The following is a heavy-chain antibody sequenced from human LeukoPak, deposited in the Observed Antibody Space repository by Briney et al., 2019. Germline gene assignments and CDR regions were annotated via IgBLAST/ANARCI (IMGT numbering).Heavy chain of an antibody. CDR1: GYTFTGYY. CDR2: INPNSGGT. V-gene: IGHV1-2*02. D-gene: IGHD3-10*01. CDR3: ARVWGSGEKWNY. J-gene: IGHJ4*02. Sequence: ASVKVSCKASGYTFTGYYMHWVRQAPGQGLEWMGWINPNSGGTNYAQKFQGRVTMTTDTSTSTAYMELRSLKSDDTAVYYCARVWGSGEKWNYWGQGTLVTVSS.